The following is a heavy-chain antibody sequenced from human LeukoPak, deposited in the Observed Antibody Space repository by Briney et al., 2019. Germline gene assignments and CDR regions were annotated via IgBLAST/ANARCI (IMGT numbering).Heavy chain of an antibody. Sequence: GGSLRLSCAASGFTFSSYAMTWVRQAPGKGLEWVATIRVDGSTEYPVDSMKGRFTIFGDNAKNSLHLQMNSLRAEDTAVYYCATYSGPDKWDASDMWGQGTLVTVSS. CDR2: IRVDGSTE. D-gene: IGHD1-26*01. CDR1: GFTFSSYA. J-gene: IGHJ3*02. CDR3: ATYSGPDKWDASDM. V-gene: IGHV3-7*01.